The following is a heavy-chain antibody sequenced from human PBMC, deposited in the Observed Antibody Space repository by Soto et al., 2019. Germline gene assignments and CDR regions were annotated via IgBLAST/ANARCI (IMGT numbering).Heavy chain of an antibody. V-gene: IGHV4-31*03. CDR1: GVSISSGGYY. Sequence: QVQLQESGPGLVKPSQTLSLTCTVSGVSISSGGYYWSWIRQHPGKGLEWIRYIYYSGSTYYNPSLKSRVTMSVDTSKNQFSLKLSSVTAADTAVYYCARVGGINWFDPWGQGTLVTVSS. J-gene: IGHJ5*02. CDR3: ARVGGINWFDP. D-gene: IGHD3-16*01. CDR2: IYYSGST.